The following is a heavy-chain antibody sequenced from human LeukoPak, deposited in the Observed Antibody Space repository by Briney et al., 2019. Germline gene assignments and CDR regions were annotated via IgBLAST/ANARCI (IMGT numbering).Heavy chain of an antibody. CDR2: INHSGYT. CDR3: ARLGSRVL. V-gene: IGHV4-34*01. D-gene: IGHD1-26*01. J-gene: IGHJ4*02. Sequence: SETLSLTCALYGGSFSGYYWSWISQSPGKGLEWIGQINHSGYTNYKPSLKSRVTMSVDTSKNQFSLKLISMTAADTAVYYCARLGSRVLWGQGTLVTVSS. CDR1: GGSFSGYY.